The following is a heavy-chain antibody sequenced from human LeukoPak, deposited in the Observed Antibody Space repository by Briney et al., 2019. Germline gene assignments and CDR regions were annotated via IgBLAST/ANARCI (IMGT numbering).Heavy chain of an antibody. CDR1: GGSFSGYY. CDR2: INHSGST. Sequence: PSETLSLTCAVYGGSFSGYYWSWIRQPPGKGLEWIGEINHSGSTNYNPSLKSRVTISVDTSKNQFSLKLSSVTAADTAVYYCARDEISGTYYTEYFHHWGQGTLVTVSS. CDR3: ARDEISGTYYTEYFHH. V-gene: IGHV4-34*01. J-gene: IGHJ1*01. D-gene: IGHD1-26*01.